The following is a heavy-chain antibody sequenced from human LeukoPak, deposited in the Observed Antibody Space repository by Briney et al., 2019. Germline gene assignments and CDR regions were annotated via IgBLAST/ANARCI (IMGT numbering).Heavy chain of an antibody. CDR3: ARRITGYSSGWHWDYFDY. V-gene: IGHV4-30-2*01. J-gene: IGHJ4*02. Sequence: SETLSLTCTVSGGSISSYSWSWIRQPPGKGLEWIGYIYHSGSTYYNPSLKSRVTISVDRSKNQFSLKLSSVTAADTAVYYCARRITGYSSGWHWDYFDYWGQGTLVTVSS. CDR1: GGSISSYS. D-gene: IGHD6-19*01. CDR2: IYHSGST.